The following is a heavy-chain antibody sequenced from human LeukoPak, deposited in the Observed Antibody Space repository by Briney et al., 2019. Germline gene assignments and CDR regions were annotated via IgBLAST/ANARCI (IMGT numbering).Heavy chain of an antibody. D-gene: IGHD3-22*01. CDR1: GFTFSSYA. CDR3: AKTLIYYDSSGYYFDY. CDR2: ISGSGGST. V-gene: IGHV3-23*01. J-gene: IGHJ4*02. Sequence: GESLKISCAASGFTFSSYAMSWVRQAPGKGLEWVSAISGSGGSTYYADSVKGRFTISRDNSKNTLYLQMNSLRAEDTAVYYCAKTLIYYDSSGYYFDYWGQGTLVTVSS.